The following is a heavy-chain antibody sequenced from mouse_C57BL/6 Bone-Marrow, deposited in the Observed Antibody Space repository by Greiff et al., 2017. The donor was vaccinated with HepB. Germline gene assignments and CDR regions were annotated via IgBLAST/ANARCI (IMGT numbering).Heavy chain of an antibody. D-gene: IGHD2-2*01. J-gene: IGHJ3*01. V-gene: IGHV1-64*01. CDR3: ARWLPQAAY. Sequence: QVQLQQPGAELVKPGASVKLSCKASGYTFTSYWMHWVKQRPGQGLEWIGMIHPNSGSTNYNEKFKSKATLTVDKSSSTAYMQISSLTSEDSAVYYCARWLPQAAYWGQGTLVTVSA. CDR1: GYTFTSYW. CDR2: IHPNSGST.